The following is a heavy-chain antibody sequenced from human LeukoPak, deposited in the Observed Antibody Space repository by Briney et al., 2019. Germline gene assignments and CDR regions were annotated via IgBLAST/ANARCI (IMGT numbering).Heavy chain of an antibody. V-gene: IGHV4-61*02. CDR3: ARDCTLSGLGYYFDY. D-gene: IGHD3-16*01. J-gene: IGHJ4*02. Sequence: SQTLSLTCTVSGGSISSGSYYWSWIRQPAGKGLEWIGRIYTSGSTNYNPSLKSRVTISVDTSKNQFSLKLSSVTAADTAVYYCARDCTLSGLGYYFDYWGQGTLVTVSS. CDR1: GGSISSGSYY. CDR2: IYTSGST.